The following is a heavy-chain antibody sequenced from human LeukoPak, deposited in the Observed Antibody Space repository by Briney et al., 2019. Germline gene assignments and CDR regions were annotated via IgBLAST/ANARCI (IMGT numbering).Heavy chain of an antibody. J-gene: IGHJ5*02. CDR1: GFTFSNAW. D-gene: IGHD6-13*01. CDR2: IKSKTDGGTT. V-gene: IGHV3-15*01. CDR3: AKLGLVAAGEDWFDP. Sequence: GGSLRLSCAASGFTFSNAWMSWVRQAPGKGLEWVGRIKSKTDGGTTDYAAPVKGRFTISRDDSKNTLYLQTNSLRAEDTAVYYCAKLGLVAAGEDWFDPWGQGTLVTVSS.